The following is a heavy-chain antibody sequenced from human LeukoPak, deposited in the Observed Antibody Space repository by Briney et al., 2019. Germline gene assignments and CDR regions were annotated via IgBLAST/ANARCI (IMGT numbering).Heavy chain of an antibody. J-gene: IGHJ4*02. D-gene: IGHD3-10*01. CDR3: AKWDPYYGSGSSPFDH. CDR2: ISGSGGST. Sequence: GGSLRLSCAASGFTFSSYAMSWVRQAPGKGLEWVSAISGSGGSTYYADSVKGRFTISRDNSKNTLYLQMNSLRAEDTAVYYCAKWDPYYGSGSSPFDHWGQGTLVTVSS. CDR1: GFTFSSYA. V-gene: IGHV3-23*01.